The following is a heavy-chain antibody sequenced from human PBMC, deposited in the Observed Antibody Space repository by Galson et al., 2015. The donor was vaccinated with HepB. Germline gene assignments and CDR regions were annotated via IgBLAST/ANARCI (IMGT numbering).Heavy chain of an antibody. J-gene: IGHJ3*01. CDR2: ITYDGSNK. CDR1: GFTFSRNA. CDR3: ARDLIVLTVHGVSDL. Sequence: SLRLSCAASGFTFSRNAMHWVRQAPGKGLKWVAAITYDGSNKYYADSVKGRFTISRDNSKNTLYVEMNSLRVEDTAVYYCARDLIVLTVHGVSDLWGQGTMVTVSS. V-gene: IGHV3-30*03. D-gene: IGHD3-22*01.